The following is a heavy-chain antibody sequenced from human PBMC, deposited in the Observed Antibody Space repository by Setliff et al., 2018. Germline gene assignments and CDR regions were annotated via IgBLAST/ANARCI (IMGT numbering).Heavy chain of an antibody. CDR2: IYYSGST. Sequence: LSLTCTVSGGSISSSSYYWGWIRQPPGTGLQWIGSIYYSGSTYYDPSLKSRVTISVDTSKNQFSLRLSSVTAADTAVYYCARSFCSSASCYTAIYSGYEPFGYWGQGALVTVSS. J-gene: IGHJ4*02. CDR1: GGSISSSSYY. D-gene: IGHD2-2*02. V-gene: IGHV4-39*01. CDR3: ARSFCSSASCYTAIYSGYEPFGY.